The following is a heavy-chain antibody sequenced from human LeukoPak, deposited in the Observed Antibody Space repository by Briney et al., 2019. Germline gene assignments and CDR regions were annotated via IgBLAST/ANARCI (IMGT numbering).Heavy chain of an antibody. CDR3: ARTPSNWFDP. J-gene: IGHJ5*02. CDR1: GGSISSSRYH. CDR2: ISYSGTT. V-gene: IGHV4-39*01. Sequence: SETPSLTCTVSGGSISSSRYHWGWFRQPPGQGLEWIGSISYSGTTYYNPSLKSRVTISVDTSKNQFSLKLSSVTAADTSVYYCARTPSNWFDPWGQGTLVTVSS.